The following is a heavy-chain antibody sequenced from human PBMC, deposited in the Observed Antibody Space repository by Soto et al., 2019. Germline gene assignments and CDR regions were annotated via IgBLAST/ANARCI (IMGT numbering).Heavy chain of an antibody. CDR3: APLTVSLSGPYGIHV. J-gene: IGHJ6*02. D-gene: IGHD2-15*01. CDR1: GDSFRDYY. V-gene: IGHV4-39*01. CDR2: MFYSGLS. Sequence: SETLSLTCVVSGDSFRDYYWAWIRQPPGKGLEWIGSMFYSGLSYYNPSLKSRVTLSVDTSKNQFSVRLNSVTAADTAVYYCAPLTVSLSGPYGIHVWGQGTTVTVSS.